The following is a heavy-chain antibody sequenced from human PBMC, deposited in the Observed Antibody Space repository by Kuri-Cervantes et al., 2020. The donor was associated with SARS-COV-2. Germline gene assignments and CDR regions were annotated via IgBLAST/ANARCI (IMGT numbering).Heavy chain of an antibody. V-gene: IGHV3-74*01. CDR3: ARWQRGSSWYSVFDY. Sequence: GESLKISCEASGFTFSSYWMHWVRQAPGKGLVWVSRINSDGSSTSYADSVKGRFTISRDNAKNTLYLQMNSLRAEDTAVYYCARWQRGSSWYSVFDYWGQGTLVTVSS. J-gene: IGHJ4*02. CDR2: INSDGSST. CDR1: GFTFSSYW. D-gene: IGHD6-13*01.